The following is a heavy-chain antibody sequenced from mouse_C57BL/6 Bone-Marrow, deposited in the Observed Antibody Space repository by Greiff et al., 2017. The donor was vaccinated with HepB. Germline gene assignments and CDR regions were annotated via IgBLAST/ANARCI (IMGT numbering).Heavy chain of an antibody. CDR2: IYPGDGDT. Sequence: VQGVESGAELVKPGASVKISCKASGYAFSSYWMNWVKQRPGKGLEWIGQIYPGDGDTNYNGKFKGKATLTADKSSSTAYMQLSSLTSEDSAVYFFARLRGYYNYPFYWYFDVWGTGTTVTVSS. J-gene: IGHJ1*03. CDR1: GYAFSSYW. D-gene: IGHD1-3*01. CDR3: ARLRGYYNYPFYWYFDV. V-gene: IGHV1-80*01.